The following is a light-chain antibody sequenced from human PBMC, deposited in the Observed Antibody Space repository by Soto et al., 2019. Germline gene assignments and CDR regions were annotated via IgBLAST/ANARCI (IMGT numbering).Light chain of an antibody. J-gene: IGKJ2*01. CDR1: QSVSST. Sequence: EIVMTQSPATLSVSPGERATLSCRASQSVSSTLAWYQQKPGQAPRLLIYGASTRATGIPARFSGSGSGTEFTLTISSLQAEDFAVYYCQQYTNGPPYTFGQGTKLEIK. CDR3: QQYTNGPPYT. V-gene: IGKV3-15*01. CDR2: GAS.